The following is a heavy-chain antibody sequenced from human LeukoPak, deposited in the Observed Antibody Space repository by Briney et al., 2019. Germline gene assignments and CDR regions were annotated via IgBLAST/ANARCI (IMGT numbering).Heavy chain of an antibody. Sequence: ASVKVSCKASGYTFTGYYMHWVRQAPGQGLEWMGWINPNSGGTNYAQKFQGRVTMTRDTSISTAYMELSRLRSDDTAVYYCARSELRRNDGYNYFYYYYYMDVWGKGTTVTVSS. CDR1: GYTFTGYY. J-gene: IGHJ6*03. CDR3: ARSELRRNDGYNYFYYYYYMDV. D-gene: IGHD5-24*01. V-gene: IGHV1-2*02. CDR2: INPNSGGT.